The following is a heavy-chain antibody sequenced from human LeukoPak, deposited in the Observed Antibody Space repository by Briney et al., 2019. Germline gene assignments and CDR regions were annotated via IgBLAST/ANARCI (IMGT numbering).Heavy chain of an antibody. Sequence: ASVKVSCKASGYTFTSYDINWVRQATGQGLEWMGWMNPNSGNTGYAQKFQGRVTMTRNTSISTAYMELSSLRSEDTAVYYCTRDWSCSGGSCYNCFDPWGQGTLVTVSS. CDR3: TRDWSCSGGSCYNCFDP. J-gene: IGHJ5*02. V-gene: IGHV1-8*01. CDR1: GYTFTSYD. D-gene: IGHD2-15*01. CDR2: MNPNSGNT.